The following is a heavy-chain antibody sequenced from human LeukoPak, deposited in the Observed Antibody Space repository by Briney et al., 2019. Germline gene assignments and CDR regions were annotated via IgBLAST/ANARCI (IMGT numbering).Heavy chain of an antibody. CDR2: IKSKGDGGTT. Sequence: GGSLRLSCAASGFTFSKAWMSWVRQAPGKGLEWVGRIKSKGDGGTTDFAAPVKGRFTISRDDSKNTLYLQMNSLKTEDTAVYYCTSNGIVVVTHFDIWGQGTKVTVSS. J-gene: IGHJ3*02. V-gene: IGHV3-15*01. CDR3: TSNGIVVVTHFDI. D-gene: IGHD3-22*01. CDR1: GFTFSKAW.